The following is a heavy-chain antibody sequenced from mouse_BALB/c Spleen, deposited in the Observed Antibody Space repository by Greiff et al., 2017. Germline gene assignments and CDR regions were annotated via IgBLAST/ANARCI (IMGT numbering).Heavy chain of an antibody. J-gene: IGHJ4*01. V-gene: IGHV1S137*01. D-gene: IGHD1-1*01. CDR3: ARRHYGSRDYAMDY. Sequence: QVHVKQSGAELVRPGVSVKISCKGSGYTFTDYAMHWVKQSHAKSLEWIGVISTYYGDASYNQKFKGKATMTVDKSSSTAYMELARLTSEDSAIYYCARRHYGSRDYAMDYWGQGTSVTVSS. CDR1: GYTFTDYA. CDR2: ISTYYGDA.